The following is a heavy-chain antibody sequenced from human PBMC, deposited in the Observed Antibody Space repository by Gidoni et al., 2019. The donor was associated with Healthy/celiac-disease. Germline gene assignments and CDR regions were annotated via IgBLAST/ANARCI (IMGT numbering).Heavy chain of an antibody. D-gene: IGHD3-22*01. CDR3: AKVVGGYYSTAEYFQH. CDR1: GFTFSSYG. CDR2: ISYDGSNK. V-gene: IGHV3-30*18. J-gene: IGHJ1*01. Sequence: QVQLVESGGGVVQPGRSLRLSCAASGFTFSSYGMHWVRQAPGKGLEWVAVISYDGSNKYYADSVKGRFTISRDNSKNTLYLQMNSLRAEDTAVYYCAKVVGGYYSTAEYFQHWGQGTLVTVSS.